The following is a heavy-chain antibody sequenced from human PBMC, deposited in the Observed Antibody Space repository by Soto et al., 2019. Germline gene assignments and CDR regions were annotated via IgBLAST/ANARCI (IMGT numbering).Heavy chain of an antibody. Sequence: GGSLRLSCAASGFTFSSYAMSWVRQAPGKGLEWVSAISGSGGSTYYADSVKGRFTISRDNSKNTLYLQMNSLRAEDTAVYYCAKVYCSGGSCYRFDAFDIWGQGTMVTVSS. CDR2: ISGSGGST. CDR1: GFTFSSYA. J-gene: IGHJ3*02. V-gene: IGHV3-23*01. D-gene: IGHD2-15*01. CDR3: AKVYCSGGSCYRFDAFDI.